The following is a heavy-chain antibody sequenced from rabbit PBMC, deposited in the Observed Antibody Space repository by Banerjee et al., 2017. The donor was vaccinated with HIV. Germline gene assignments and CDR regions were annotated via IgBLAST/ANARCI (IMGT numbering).Heavy chain of an antibody. CDR2: IVTDNTNT. D-gene: IGHD6-1*01. CDR3: VKDPYGYGSVRFHL. CDR1: GFSFSSKYD. V-gene: IGHV1S45*01. J-gene: IGHJ4*01. Sequence: QEQLVESGGGLVQPEGSLTLTCTASGFSFSSKYDIGWVRQAPGKGLEWIGCIVTDNTNTYYASWAKGRFTISKTSSTTVTLQMTSLTAADTATYFCVKDPYGYGSVRFHLWGPGTLVTVS.